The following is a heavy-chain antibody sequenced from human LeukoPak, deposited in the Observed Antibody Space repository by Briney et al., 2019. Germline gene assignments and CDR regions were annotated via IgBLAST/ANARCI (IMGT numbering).Heavy chain of an antibody. D-gene: IGHD3-22*01. Sequence: LPGGSLRLSCAASGFTXSTYAMSWVRQAXXXXLERVSAISXSGGDTYYADSVKGRFTISRDNSKNTLYLQMNSLRAEDTAVYYCAKDHYYDSSGYEETDAFDVWGQGTMVTVSS. V-gene: IGHV3-23*01. J-gene: IGHJ3*01. CDR1: GFTXSTYA. CDR3: AKDHYYDSSGYEETDAFDV. CDR2: ISXSGGDT.